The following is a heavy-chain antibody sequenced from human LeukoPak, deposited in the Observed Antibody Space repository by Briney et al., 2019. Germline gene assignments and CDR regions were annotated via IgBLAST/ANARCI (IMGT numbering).Heavy chain of an antibody. Sequence: GGSLRLSCAASGFTFSSYAMSWVRQAPGTGLEWVSAISGGGGSTNYADSVEGRFTISRDNSKNTLYLQMNSLRAEDTAAYYCAKNFGSATYYPFDYWGQGTLVTVSS. CDR2: ISGGGGST. J-gene: IGHJ4*02. D-gene: IGHD3-10*01. V-gene: IGHV3-23*01. CDR3: AKNFGSATYYPFDY. CDR1: GFTFSSYA.